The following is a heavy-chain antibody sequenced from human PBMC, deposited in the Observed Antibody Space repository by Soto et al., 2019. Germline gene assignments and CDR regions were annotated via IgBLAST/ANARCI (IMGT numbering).Heavy chain of an antibody. V-gene: IGHV1-69*02. CDR3: XXXXXXXXXXXXY. J-gene: IGHJ4*02. Sequence: QVQLVQSGAEVRKPGSAVRVSCKASGDTFNFYTINWVRQAPGLGLEWMGRVNPILTMSNYARKFEGRVTITADKSTTXXXXXXXXXXXXXXXXXXXXXXXXXXXXXXXYWGQGALVTVSS. CDR2: VNPILTMS. CDR1: GDTFNFYT.